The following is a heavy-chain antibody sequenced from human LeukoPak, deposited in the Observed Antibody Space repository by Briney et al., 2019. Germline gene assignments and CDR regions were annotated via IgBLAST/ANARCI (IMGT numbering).Heavy chain of an antibody. J-gene: IGHJ4*02. CDR1: GFTFSSYG. CDR3: ARLHEWYSSGWFKDY. Sequence: GGSLRLSCAASGFTFSSYGMHWVRQAPGKGLEWEAVIWYDGSNKYYADSVKGRFTISRDNSKNTLYLQMSSLRAEDTAVYYCARLHEWYSSGWFKDYWGQGTLVTVSS. CDR2: IWYDGSNK. D-gene: IGHD6-19*01. V-gene: IGHV3-33*01.